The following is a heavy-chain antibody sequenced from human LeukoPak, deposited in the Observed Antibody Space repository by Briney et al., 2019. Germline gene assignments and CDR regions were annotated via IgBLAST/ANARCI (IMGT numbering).Heavy chain of an antibody. V-gene: IGHV1-18*01. CDR1: GYTFTSYG. CDR3: ARDGYYDFWSGYSGYYMDV. Sequence: GASVKVSCKASGYTFTSYGISWVRQAPGQGLEWTGWISAYNGNTNYAQKLQGRVTMTTDTSTSTAYMELRSLRSDDTAVYYCARDGYYDFWSGYSGYYMDVWGKGTTVTVSS. CDR2: ISAYNGNT. D-gene: IGHD3-3*01. J-gene: IGHJ6*03.